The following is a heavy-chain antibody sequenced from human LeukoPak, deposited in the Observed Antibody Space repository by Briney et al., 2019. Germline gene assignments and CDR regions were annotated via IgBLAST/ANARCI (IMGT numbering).Heavy chain of an antibody. CDR3: ARAPPYDSSGYVGYFDY. D-gene: IGHD3-22*01. Sequence: GGSLRLSCAASGFTFDDYAMHWVRQAPGKGLEWVSGINSDGSSTSYADSVKGRFTISRDNAKNTLYLQMNSLRAEDTAVYYCARAPPYDSSGYVGYFDYWGQGTLVTVSS. CDR2: INSDGSST. J-gene: IGHJ4*02. V-gene: IGHV3-74*01. CDR1: GFTFDDYA.